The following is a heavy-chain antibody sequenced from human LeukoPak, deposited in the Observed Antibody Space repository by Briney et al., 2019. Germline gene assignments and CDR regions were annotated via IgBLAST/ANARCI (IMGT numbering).Heavy chain of an antibody. Sequence: SETLSLTCSVSGDSVTNYYWSWIRQPPGKGLEYIGYIFYRGNSNYSPSLKSRLTMSVDTSRNQLSLKLSSVTAADTAVYYCAREHSGSSSYDYWGQGTLVTVSS. CDR3: AREHSGSSSYDY. D-gene: IGHD1-26*01. V-gene: IGHV4-59*02. J-gene: IGHJ4*02. CDR2: IFYRGNS. CDR1: GDSVTNYY.